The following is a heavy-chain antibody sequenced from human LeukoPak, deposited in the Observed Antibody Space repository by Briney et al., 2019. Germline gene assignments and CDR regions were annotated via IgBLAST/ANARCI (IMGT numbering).Heavy chain of an antibody. D-gene: IGHD2-21*02. Sequence: PGQSLRRSCAGSGVTFSSDLMHWVRHAPGKGLVWVSRINSDGRRPTYAEPVKGRFTSSRDNAKNTRYLQMNTLRAGDTAVFSCARAPVQYCGGDCDTFDIWGQGTTVTVSS. V-gene: IGHV3-74*01. CDR2: INSDGRRP. CDR1: GVTFSSDL. CDR3: ARAPVQYCGGDCDTFDI. J-gene: IGHJ3*02.